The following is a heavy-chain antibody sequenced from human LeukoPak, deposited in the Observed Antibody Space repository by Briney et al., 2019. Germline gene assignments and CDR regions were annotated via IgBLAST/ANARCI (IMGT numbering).Heavy chain of an antibody. D-gene: IGHD6-6*01. J-gene: IGHJ4*02. V-gene: IGHV5-51*01. CDR1: GYRFTNSW. CDR2: IYPGDSDT. Sequence: GESLKISCQGSGYRFTNSWIGWVRQMPGKGLEWMGIIYPGDSDTRYSPSFQGQVTISADKSISTAYLQWSSLKASDTAMYYCARLSAARSFDYWGQGTLVTVSS. CDR3: ARLSAARSFDY.